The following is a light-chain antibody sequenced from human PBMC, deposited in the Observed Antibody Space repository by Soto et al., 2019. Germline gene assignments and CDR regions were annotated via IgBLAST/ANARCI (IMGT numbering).Light chain of an antibody. V-gene: IGKV3-20*01. CDR2: GAS. CDR1: HTLTSNY. CDR3: QQYVASPWT. Sequence: EIVLTQSPETLSLSPGERATLSCGASHTLTSNYLAWYQQKPGQAPRLVLYGASTRASGIPDTFSGSGSGTNFTLTISRLEPADFAVYYCQQYVASPWTFGQGTTVDMK. J-gene: IGKJ1*01.